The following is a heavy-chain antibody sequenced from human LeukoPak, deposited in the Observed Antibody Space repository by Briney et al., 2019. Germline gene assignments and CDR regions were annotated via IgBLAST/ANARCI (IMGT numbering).Heavy chain of an antibody. CDR2: ISWNSGSI. Sequence: GGSLTLSCAASGFTFDDYAMHWVRQAPGKGLEGVAGISWNSGSIGCADSVKGRFTISRDNAKNSLYLQMNSLRAEDMALYYCAKAALTYYYDSSGYSSYFDYWGQGTLVTVSS. CDR1: GFTFDDYA. J-gene: IGHJ4*02. V-gene: IGHV3-9*03. D-gene: IGHD3-22*01. CDR3: AKAALTYYYDSSGYSSYFDY.